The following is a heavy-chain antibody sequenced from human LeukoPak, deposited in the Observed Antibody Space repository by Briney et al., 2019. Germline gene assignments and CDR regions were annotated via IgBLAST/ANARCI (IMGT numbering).Heavy chain of an antibody. V-gene: IGHV3-74*01. Sequence: GGSLRLSCAAPGFTFSSYWMHWVRQAPGKGLVWVSRVDTDGTSTNYADSVKGRFTISRDNAKNTLYLQMNSLRAEDTGVYYCARGRQLWSAAYYFDYWGQGALVTVSS. CDR3: ARGRQLWSAAYYFDY. CDR2: VDTDGTST. J-gene: IGHJ4*02. D-gene: IGHD5-18*01. CDR1: GFTFSSYW.